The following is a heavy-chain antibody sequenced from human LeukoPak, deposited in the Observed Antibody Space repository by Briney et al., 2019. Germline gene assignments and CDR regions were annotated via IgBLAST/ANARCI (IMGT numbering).Heavy chain of an antibody. Sequence: ASVKVSCKASGYTFTSYGISWVRQAPGQGLEWMGWISAYNGNTNYAQKLQGRVTMTTDTFTSTAYMELRSLRSDDTAVYYCARDQSIAAAGTSDYWGQGTLVTVSS. D-gene: IGHD6-13*01. CDR2: ISAYNGNT. J-gene: IGHJ4*02. V-gene: IGHV1-18*01. CDR1: GYTFTSYG. CDR3: ARDQSIAAAGTSDY.